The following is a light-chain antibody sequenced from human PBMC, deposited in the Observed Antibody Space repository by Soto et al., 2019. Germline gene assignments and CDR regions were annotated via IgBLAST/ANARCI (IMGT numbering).Light chain of an antibody. CDR3: SSYGSSNTVV. Sequence: QSVLTQPASVSGSPGQSITISCTGTSSDIGGYNSVSWYQQHPGKVPKLLIYDVTNRPSGISNRFSGSKPGNTASLTISGLQAEDEADYYCSSYGSSNTVVFGGGTKLTVL. CDR2: DVT. V-gene: IGLV2-14*01. CDR1: SSDIGGYNS. J-gene: IGLJ3*02.